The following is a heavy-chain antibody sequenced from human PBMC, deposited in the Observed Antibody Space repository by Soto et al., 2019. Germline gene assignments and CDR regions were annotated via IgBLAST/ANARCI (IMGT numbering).Heavy chain of an antibody. D-gene: IGHD6-19*01. CDR2: IHPCDSFT. Sequence: PXESLKISFKCSGYSLINIGVHWVRQIPGKGLEGMGRIHPCDSFTTYNPSFQGHVTMSADKSINTAYLQCSSLKASDTAMYYPASGGHASGHTAFEVCGLGQMVIVSS. CDR1: GYSLINIG. V-gene: IGHV5-10-1*01. CDR3: ASGGHASGHTAFEV. J-gene: IGHJ3*01.